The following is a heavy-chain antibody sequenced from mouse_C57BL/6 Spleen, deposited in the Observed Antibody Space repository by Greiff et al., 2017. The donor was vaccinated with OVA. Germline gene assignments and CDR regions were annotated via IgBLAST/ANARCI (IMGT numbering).Heavy chain of an antibody. CDR2: IDPSDSET. Sequence: QVQLQQPGAELVRPGSSVKLSCKASGYPFTSYWMHWVKQRPIQGLEWIGNIDPSDSETHYNQKFKDKATLTVDKSSSTAYMQLSSLTSEDSAVYYCARSPYYGRGYFDVWGTGTTVTVSS. CDR1: GYPFTSYW. D-gene: IGHD1-1*01. J-gene: IGHJ1*03. V-gene: IGHV1-52*01. CDR3: ARSPYYGRGYFDV.